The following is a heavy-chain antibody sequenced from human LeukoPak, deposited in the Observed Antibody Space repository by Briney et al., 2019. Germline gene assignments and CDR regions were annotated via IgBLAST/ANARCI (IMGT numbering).Heavy chain of an antibody. D-gene: IGHD3-16*02. Sequence: NPGGSLRLSCAASGFTFSSYSMNWVRQAPGKGLEWVSSISSSSSYIYYADSVKGRFTISRDNAKNSLYLQMNSLRAEDTAVYYCAREESYYDYVWGSYRHYYFDYWGQGTLVTVSS. CDR3: AREESYYDYVWGSYRHYYFDY. CDR2: ISSSSSYI. CDR1: GFTFSSYS. V-gene: IGHV3-21*01. J-gene: IGHJ4*02.